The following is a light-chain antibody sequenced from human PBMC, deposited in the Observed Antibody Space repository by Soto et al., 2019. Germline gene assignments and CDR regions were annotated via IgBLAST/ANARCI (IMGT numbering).Light chain of an antibody. CDR1: QSVTSDY. V-gene: IGKV3-20*01. Sequence: EIVLTQSPGTLSLSPGERATLSCRASQSVTSDYLAWYQQRPGQAPRLLIFAASTRATGIPDRFSGGGSGTDFTLTISRLEHEDSAVYYCQQYGISRTFGKGTKVEIK. J-gene: IGKJ1*01. CDR3: QQYGISRT. CDR2: AAS.